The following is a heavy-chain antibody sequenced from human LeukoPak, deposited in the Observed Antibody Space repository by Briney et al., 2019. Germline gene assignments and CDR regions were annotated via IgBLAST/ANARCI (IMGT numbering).Heavy chain of an antibody. J-gene: IGHJ4*02. CDR3: AKGLNSGTYINFDY. D-gene: IGHD1-26*01. CDR2: IRYDGSSK. Sequence: GGSLRLSCAASGFTFSNYGMHWVRQAPGKGLEWVAFIRYDGSSKFYADSVKGRFTISRDNSENTVHLQMNSLRAEDTAVYYCAKGLNSGTYINFDYWGQGTLVTVSS. CDR1: GFTFSNYG. V-gene: IGHV3-30*02.